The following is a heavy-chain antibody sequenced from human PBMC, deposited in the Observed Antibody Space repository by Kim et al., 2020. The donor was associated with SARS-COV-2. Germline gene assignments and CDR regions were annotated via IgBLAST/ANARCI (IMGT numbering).Heavy chain of an antibody. J-gene: IGHJ4*02. CDR1: GFTVSSNY. Sequence: GGSLRLSCAASGFTVSSNYMSWVRQAPGKGLEWVSVIYSGGSTYYADSVKGRFTISRDNSKNTLYLQMNSLRAEDTAVYYCARDLREEGYFDYWGQGTLVTVSS. CDR2: IYSGGST. D-gene: IGHD3-16*01. V-gene: IGHV3-53*01. CDR3: ARDLREEGYFDY.